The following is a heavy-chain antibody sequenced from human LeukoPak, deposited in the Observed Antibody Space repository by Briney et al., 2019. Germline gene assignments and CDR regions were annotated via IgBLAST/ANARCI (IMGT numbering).Heavy chain of an antibody. J-gene: IGHJ5*02. V-gene: IGHV4-4*09. D-gene: IGHD2-15*01. CDR3: ARLSVVVVAASGGLGFDR. CDR1: GGSISSYY. CDR2: IYTSGST. Sequence: SETLSLTCTVSGGSISSYYWSWIRQPPGKGLEWIGYIYTSGSTNYNPSLKSRVTISVDTSKNQFSLKLSSVTAADTAVYYCARLSVVVVAASGGLGFDRWGQGTLVTVSS.